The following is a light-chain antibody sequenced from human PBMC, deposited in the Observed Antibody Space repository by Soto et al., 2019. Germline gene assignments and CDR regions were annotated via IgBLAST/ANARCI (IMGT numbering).Light chain of an antibody. V-gene: IGKV3D-20*02. CDR3: QQHNDWPLT. J-gene: IGKJ4*01. CDR2: GAS. Sequence: EIVLTQFPDTLSLSPGERATLSCRASQSLSSNSLAWYQQKRGQAPRLLIHGASSRATGIPDRFSGSGSGTDFTLTISSLEPEDFAVYYCQQHNDWPLTFGGGTKVDIK. CDR1: QSLSSNS.